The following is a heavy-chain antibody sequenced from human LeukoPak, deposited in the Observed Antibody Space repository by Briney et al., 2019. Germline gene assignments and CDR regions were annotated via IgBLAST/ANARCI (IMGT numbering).Heavy chain of an antibody. V-gene: IGHV3-30*02. CDR2: IPFDGANE. CDR3: AKDGTNYEFDY. CDR1: GFTFSRSV. Sequence: GGSLRLSCAASGFTFSRSVMHWVRQTPGKGLEWLAFIPFDGANENCADSVKGRFTISRDNSKNTLYPQMNSLRADDTAIYYCAKDGTNYEFDYWGQGTLVTVSA. J-gene: IGHJ4*02. D-gene: IGHD4/OR15-4a*01.